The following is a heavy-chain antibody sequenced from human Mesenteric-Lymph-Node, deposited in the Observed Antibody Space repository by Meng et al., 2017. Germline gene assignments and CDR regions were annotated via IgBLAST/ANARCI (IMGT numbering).Heavy chain of an antibody. CDR1: GGSISSSSCY. CDR3: ARKYYYDSSGYYYFDY. D-gene: IGHD3-22*01. J-gene: IGHJ4*02. V-gene: IGHV4-39*07. CDR2: IYYSGST. Sequence: SETLSLTCTVSGGSISSSSCYWGWIRQPPGKGLEWIGSIYYSGSTYYNPSLKSRVTISVDTSKNQFSLKLSSVTAADTAVYYCARKYYYDSSGYYYFDYWGQGTLVTVSS.